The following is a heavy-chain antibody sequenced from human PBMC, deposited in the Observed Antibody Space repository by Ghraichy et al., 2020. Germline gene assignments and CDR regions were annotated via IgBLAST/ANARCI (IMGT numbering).Heavy chain of an antibody. D-gene: IGHD5-18*01. CDR3: AGGYSYGYHLDY. CDR1: GGTFSSYA. J-gene: IGHJ4*02. Sequence: SVKVSCKASGGTFSSYAISWVRQAPGQGLEWMGRIIPILGIANYAQKFQGRVTITADKSTSTAYMELSSLRSEDTAVYYCAGGYSYGYHLDYWGQGTLVTVSS. CDR2: IIPILGIA. V-gene: IGHV1-69*04.